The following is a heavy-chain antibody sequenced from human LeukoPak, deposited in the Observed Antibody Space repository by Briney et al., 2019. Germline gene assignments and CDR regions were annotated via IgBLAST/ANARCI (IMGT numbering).Heavy chain of an antibody. CDR1: GFTFSSYA. CDR3: AKGAIRITMVRGVRYYFDY. D-gene: IGHD3-10*01. Sequence: HPGGSLRLSCAASGFTFSSYAMSWVRQAPGKGLEWVSAISGSGGSTYYADSVKGRFTISRDNSKNTLYLQTNSLRAEDTAVYYCAKGAIRITMVRGVRYYFDYWGQGTLVTVSS. CDR2: ISGSGGST. J-gene: IGHJ4*02. V-gene: IGHV3-23*01.